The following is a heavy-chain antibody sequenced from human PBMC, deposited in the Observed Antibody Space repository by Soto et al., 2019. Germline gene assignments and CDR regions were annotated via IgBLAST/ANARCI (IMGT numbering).Heavy chain of an antibody. V-gene: IGHV5-51*01. Sequence: PGESLKIPCKGSGYSFTSYWIGWVRQMPGKGLEWMGIIYPGDSDTRYSPSFQGQVTISADKSISTAYLQWSSLKASDTAMYYCARPPVAGSEKAGRAEYFQHWGQGTLVTVSS. J-gene: IGHJ1*01. CDR1: GYSFTSYW. CDR3: ARPPVAGSEKAGRAEYFQH. D-gene: IGHD6-19*01. CDR2: IYPGDSDT.